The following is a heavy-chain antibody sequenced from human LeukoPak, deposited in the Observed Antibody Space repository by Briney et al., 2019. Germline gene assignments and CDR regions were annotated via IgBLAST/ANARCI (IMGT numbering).Heavy chain of an antibody. V-gene: IGHV3-30*04. CDR1: GFTFSNYA. CDR3: ARWKSLKGTFDY. Sequence: GGSLRLSCAASGFTFSNYAMNWVRQAPGKGLGGVAVISYDGNKKYYADSVKARFTISRDNSKNTLYLQLNSLRAEDTAVYYCARWKSLKGTFDYWGQGTLVTVSS. CDR2: ISYDGNKK. J-gene: IGHJ4*02. D-gene: IGHD1-7*01.